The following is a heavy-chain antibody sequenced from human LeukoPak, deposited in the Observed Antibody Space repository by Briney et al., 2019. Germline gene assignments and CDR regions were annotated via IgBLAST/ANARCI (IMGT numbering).Heavy chain of an antibody. CDR3: AREGPYGQTLDI. V-gene: IGHV1-3*01. CDR2: INPGNGNT. J-gene: IGHJ3*02. CDR1: GYTLTSYA. Sequence: ASVKVSCKASGYTLTSYALHWVHQAPGQRLEWMGWINPGNGNTRYLQNFQGRVTFTRDTSASTVYMELSSLRSEDTAVYYCAREGPYGQTLDIWGPGTMVTVSS. D-gene: IGHD3-10*01.